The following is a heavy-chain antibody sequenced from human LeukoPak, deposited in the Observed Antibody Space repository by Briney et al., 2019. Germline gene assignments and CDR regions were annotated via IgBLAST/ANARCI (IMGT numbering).Heavy chain of an antibody. J-gene: IGHJ3*02. Sequence: SETLSLTCAVSGGSISSGGYSWSWIRQPPGKGLEWIGYIYHSGSTYYNPSLKSRVTISVDRSKNQFSLKLSSVTAADTAVYYCAREQRITIFGVVIMGAFDIWGQGTMVTVSS. V-gene: IGHV4-30-2*01. CDR1: GGSISSGGYS. CDR3: AREQRITIFGVVIMGAFDI. CDR2: IYHSGST. D-gene: IGHD3-3*01.